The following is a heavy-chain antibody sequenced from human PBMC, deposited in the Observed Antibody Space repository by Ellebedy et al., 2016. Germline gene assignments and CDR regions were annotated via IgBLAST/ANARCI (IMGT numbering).Heavy chain of an antibody. J-gene: IGHJ3*02. CDR3: AKDSTPDMVRLFDI. D-gene: IGHD3-10*01. CDR2: ISYDGSNK. CDR1: GFTFSSYG. V-gene: IGHV3-30*18. Sequence: GGSLRLXXAASGFTFSSYGMHWVRQAPGKGLEWVAVISYDGSNKYYADSVKGRFTISRDNSKNTLYLQMNSLRAEDTAVYYCAKDSTPDMVRLFDIWGQGTMVTVSS.